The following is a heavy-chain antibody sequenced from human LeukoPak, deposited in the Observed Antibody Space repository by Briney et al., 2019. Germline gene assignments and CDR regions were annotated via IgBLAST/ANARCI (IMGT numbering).Heavy chain of an antibody. J-gene: IGHJ4*02. V-gene: IGHV3-7*01. Sequence: GGSLRLSCAASGFTFSSYSMNWVRQAPGQGLEWVANIKQDGSEKYYVDSLKGRFTISRDNAKNSLYLQMNSLRAEDTAVFYCARGSGSYDYWGQGTLVTVSS. D-gene: IGHD1-26*01. CDR2: IKQDGSEK. CDR3: ARGSGSYDY. CDR1: GFTFSSYS.